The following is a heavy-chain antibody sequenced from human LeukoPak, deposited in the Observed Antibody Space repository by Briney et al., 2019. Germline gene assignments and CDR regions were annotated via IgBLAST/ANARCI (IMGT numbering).Heavy chain of an antibody. D-gene: IGHD3-10*01. J-gene: IGHJ4*02. CDR1: GFTFSSYW. CDR2: INTDGSST. V-gene: IGHV3-74*01. Sequence: GGSLRLSCAASGFTFSSYWMHWVRQAPGKGLVWVSRINTDGSSTSYADSVKGRFTISRDNARNTLYLQMNSLRAEDTAVYYCAVWFGELTSDYWGQGTLVTVSS. CDR3: AVWFGELTSDY.